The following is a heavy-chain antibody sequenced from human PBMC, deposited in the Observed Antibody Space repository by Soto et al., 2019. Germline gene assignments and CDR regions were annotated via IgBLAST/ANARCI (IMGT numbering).Heavy chain of an antibody. J-gene: IGHJ6*02. Sequence: PGGSLRLSCTASGFTFGDYAMSWVSQAPGKGLEWVGFIRSKAYDGTTEYAASVKGRFTISRDDSKSIAYLQMNSLKTEDTAVYYCTGSMTPYGMDVWGQGTTVTVSS. V-gene: IGHV3-49*04. CDR3: TGSMTPYGMDV. CDR1: GFTFGDYA. CDR2: IRSKAYDGTT. D-gene: IGHD3-22*01.